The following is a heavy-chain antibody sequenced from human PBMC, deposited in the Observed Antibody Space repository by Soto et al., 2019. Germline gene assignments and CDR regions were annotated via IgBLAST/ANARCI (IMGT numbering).Heavy chain of an antibody. CDR2: INAGKCNT. CDR1: GYTFTSYA. V-gene: IGHV1-3*01. Sequence: QVQLVQSGAEVKKPGASVKVSCKASGYTFTSYAMXXXXXXXXXXXEWMGWINAGKCNTKYSQKFQGRVTITRDTXXXXXXXXLXXXXXXXXXXYXCXRGPGGPDGPVDYWGQGTLVTVSS. D-gene: IGHD2-15*01. J-gene: IGHJ4*02. CDR3: XRGPGGPDGPVDY.